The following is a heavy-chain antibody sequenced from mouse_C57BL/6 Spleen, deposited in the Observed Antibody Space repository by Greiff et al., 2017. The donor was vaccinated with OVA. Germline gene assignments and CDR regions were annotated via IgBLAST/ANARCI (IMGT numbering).Heavy chain of an antibody. D-gene: IGHD1-1*01. V-gene: IGHV10-1*01. CDR1: GFSFNTYA. CDR2: IRSKSNNYAT. Sequence: GGGLVQPTGSLTLSCAASGFSFNTYAMNWVRQAPGQGLEWVARIRSKSNNYATYYADSVKDRFTISRDDSESMLYLQMNNLKTEDTAMYYWVRGRVITTVVATDYYAMDYWGQGTSVTVSS. CDR3: VRGRVITTVVATDYYAMDY. J-gene: IGHJ4*01.